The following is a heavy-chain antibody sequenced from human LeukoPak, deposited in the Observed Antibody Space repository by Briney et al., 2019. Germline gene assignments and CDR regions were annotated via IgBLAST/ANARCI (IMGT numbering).Heavy chain of an antibody. CDR3: ARGHCSYSSCLTHYYYYYMDV. V-gene: IGHV4-34*01. J-gene: IGHJ6*03. CDR2: ISHSGST. CDR1: GGSFSGYY. D-gene: IGHD2-2*01. Sequence: SETLSLTCAVYGGSFSGYYWGWIRQPPGKGLEWIGEISHSGSTIYNPSLKSRVTISVVTSKIQFSLKLSSVTAADTAVYYCARGHCSYSSCLTHYYYYYMDVWGKGTTVTVSS.